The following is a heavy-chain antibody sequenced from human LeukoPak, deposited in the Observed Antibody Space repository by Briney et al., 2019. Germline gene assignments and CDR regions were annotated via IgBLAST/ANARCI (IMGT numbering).Heavy chain of an antibody. CDR3: ARASRPHYYYGMDV. D-gene: IGHD2-2*01. J-gene: IGHJ6*02. CDR1: GGSILNYY. V-gene: IGHV4-59*01. CDR2: VYYTGAT. Sequence: PSETLSLTCTVSGGSILNYYWSWVRQPPGKGLEWIGYVYYTGATNYHPSFKSRVTISVYRSTNHFSLRLSSVTAADTAVYYCARASRPHYYYGMDVWGQGTTVIVSS.